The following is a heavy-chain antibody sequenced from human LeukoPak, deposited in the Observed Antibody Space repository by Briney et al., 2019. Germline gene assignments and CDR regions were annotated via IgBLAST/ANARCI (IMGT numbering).Heavy chain of an antibody. CDR1: GGSISSYY. D-gene: IGHD3-3*01. V-gene: IGHV4-59*12. J-gene: IGHJ5*02. CDR3: AREPRFLEWFGWFDP. Sequence: SETLSLTCTVSGGSISSYYWSWIRQPPGKGLEWIGYIYYSGSTNYNPSLKSRVTISVDTSKNQFSLKLSSVTAADTAVYYCAREPRFLEWFGWFDPWGQGTLVTVSS. CDR2: IYYSGST.